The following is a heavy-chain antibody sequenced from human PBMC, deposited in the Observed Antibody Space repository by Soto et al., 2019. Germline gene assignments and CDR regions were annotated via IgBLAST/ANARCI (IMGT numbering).Heavy chain of an antibody. CDR3: TTGISGSGWYGGNTWVWYFDY. J-gene: IGHJ4*02. Sequence: EVQLVESGGGLVKPGGSLRLSCAASGFTFSNAWMNWVRQAPGKGLEWVGRIKSKTDGGTTDYAAPVKGRFTISRDDSKNTLYLQMNSLKTEDTAVYYCTTGISGSGWYGGNTWVWYFDYWGQGTLVTVSS. CDR1: GFTFSNAW. CDR2: IKSKTDGGTT. D-gene: IGHD6-19*01. V-gene: IGHV3-15*07.